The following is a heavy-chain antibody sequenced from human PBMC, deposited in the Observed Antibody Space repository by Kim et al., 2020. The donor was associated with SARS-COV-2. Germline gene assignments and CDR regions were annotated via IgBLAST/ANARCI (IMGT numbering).Heavy chain of an antibody. Sequence: SETLSLTCAVYGGSFSGYYWSWIRQPPGKGLEWIGEINHSGSTNYNPSLKSRVTISVDTSKNQFSLKLSSVTAADTAVYYCARGDSSSWYSFGFDPWGQGTLVTVSS. J-gene: IGHJ5*02. V-gene: IGHV4-34*01. D-gene: IGHD6-13*01. CDR2: INHSGST. CDR3: ARGDSSSWYSFGFDP. CDR1: GGSFSGYY.